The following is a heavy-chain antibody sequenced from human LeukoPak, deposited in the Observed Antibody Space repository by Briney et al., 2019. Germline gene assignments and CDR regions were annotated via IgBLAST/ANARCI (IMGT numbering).Heavy chain of an antibody. Sequence: GASVKVSCKASGYTFSAYYIHWVRQAPGQGPEWMGWINPHSGNTNYAQKFQGRVTMTKDTSITTAYMELTRLGSDDTAVYYCARDFSISWSNWFDPWGQGTLVTVSS. CDR1: GYTFSAYY. J-gene: IGHJ5*02. CDR2: INPHSGNT. V-gene: IGHV1-2*02. CDR3: ARDFSISWSNWFDP. D-gene: IGHD6-13*01.